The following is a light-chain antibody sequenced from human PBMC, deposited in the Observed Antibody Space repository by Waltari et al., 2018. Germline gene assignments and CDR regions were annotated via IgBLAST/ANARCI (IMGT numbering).Light chain of an antibody. CDR3: QQRRNWPLT. J-gene: IGKJ4*01. V-gene: IGKV3-11*01. Sequence: LSFSPGERATLSCRTSQSVGTYLAWYQQRTGQSPRLLIYDASYRATGIPARFSGSGSETDFTLTISSLQPEDFAVYYCQQRRNWPLTFGGGTRVEI. CDR2: DAS. CDR1: QSVGTY.